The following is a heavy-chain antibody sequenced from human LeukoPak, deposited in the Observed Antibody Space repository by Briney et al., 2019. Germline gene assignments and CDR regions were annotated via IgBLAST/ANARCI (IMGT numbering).Heavy chain of an antibody. CDR3: ARDRGWLQFDY. CDR1: GFTLSSSW. D-gene: IGHD5-24*01. V-gene: IGHV3-7*04. J-gene: IGHJ4*02. Sequence: PGGSLRLSCAASGFTLSSSWMTWVRQAPGKGLEWVANIKQDGSDKYYVDSVKGRFTISRDNAKNSLYLQMNSLRGEDTAVYYCARDRGWLQFDYWGQGILVTVSS. CDR2: IKQDGSDK.